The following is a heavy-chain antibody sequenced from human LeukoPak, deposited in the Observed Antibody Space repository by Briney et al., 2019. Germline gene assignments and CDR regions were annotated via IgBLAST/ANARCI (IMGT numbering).Heavy chain of an antibody. V-gene: IGHV3-30*02. CDR1: GFTFSSYS. CDR3: AKGSKGVIITRDHYMDV. Sequence: GGSLRLSCAASGFTFSSYSMNWVRQAPGKGLEWVAFIRYDGSNKYYADSVKGRFTISRDNSKNTLYLHMNSLRAEDTAVYYCAKGSKGVIITRDHYMDVWGKGTTVTISS. CDR2: IRYDGSNK. J-gene: IGHJ6*03. D-gene: IGHD3-3*01.